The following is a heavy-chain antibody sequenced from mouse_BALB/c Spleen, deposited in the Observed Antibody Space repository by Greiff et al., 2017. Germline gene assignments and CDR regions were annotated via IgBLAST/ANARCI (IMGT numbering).Heavy chain of an antibody. D-gene: IGHD2-1*01. V-gene: IGHV1-7*01. Sequence: QVQLQQSGAELAKPGASVKMSCKASGYTFTSYWMHWVKQRPGQGLEWIGYINPSTGYTEYNQKFKDKATLTADKSSSTAYMQLSSLTSEDSAVYYCARGNGNYGGYYAMDYWGQGTSVTVSS. CDR2: INPSTGYT. J-gene: IGHJ4*01. CDR3: ARGNGNYGGYYAMDY. CDR1: GYTFTSYW.